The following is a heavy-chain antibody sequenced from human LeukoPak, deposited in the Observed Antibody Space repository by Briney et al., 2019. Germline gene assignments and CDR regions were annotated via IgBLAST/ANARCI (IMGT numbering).Heavy chain of an antibody. CDR3: AREIRIPMYSSHLDY. CDR2: IKQDGSEK. Sequence: GGSLRLSCAASGFTFSSYWMSWVRQAPGKGLEWVANIKQDGSEKYYVDSVKGRFTISRDNAKNSLYLQMNSLRAEDTAVYYCAREIRIPMYSSHLDYWGQGTLVTVSS. CDR1: GFTFSSYW. D-gene: IGHD6-13*01. J-gene: IGHJ4*02. V-gene: IGHV3-7*01.